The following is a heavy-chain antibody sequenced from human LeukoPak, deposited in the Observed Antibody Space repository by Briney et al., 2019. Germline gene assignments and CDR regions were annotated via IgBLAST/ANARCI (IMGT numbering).Heavy chain of an antibody. D-gene: IGHD3-3*01. J-gene: IGHJ6*03. CDR2: IYYSGTT. CDR3: AREILDYYYYYMDV. V-gene: IGHV4-39*02. Sequence: SETLSLTCTVSGGSISSSNYYWGWIRQPPGKGLEWIGTIYYSGTTYYNPSLESRVTISEDTSKNQFSLTLRSVTAADTAVYYCAREILDYYYYYMDVWGKGTTVTVSS. CDR1: GGSISSSNYY.